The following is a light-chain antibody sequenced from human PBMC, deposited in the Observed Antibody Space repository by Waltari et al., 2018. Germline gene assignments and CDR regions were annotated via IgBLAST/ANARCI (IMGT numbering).Light chain of an antibody. J-gene: IGKJ4*01. CDR1: QSLLESDGKTY. CDR2: DVS. V-gene: IGKV2-29*02. Sequence: ETVMTQTPVSLSVTPGQPASMSCKSSQSLLESDGKTYLHWYLQKPGQSPQLLIYDVSSRFSGVADRFSGSGSETDFTLRISRVEAEDVGVYYCMQGIHLPLTFGGGTKVEMK. CDR3: MQGIHLPLT.